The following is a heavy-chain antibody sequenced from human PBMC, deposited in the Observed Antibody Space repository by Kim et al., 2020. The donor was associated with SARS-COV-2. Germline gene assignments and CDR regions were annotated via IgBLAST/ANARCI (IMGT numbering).Heavy chain of an antibody. CDR2: IWYDGSNK. V-gene: IGHV3-33*01. D-gene: IGHD5-18*01. Sequence: GGSLRLSCAASGFTFSSYGMHWVRQAPGKGLEWVAVIWYDGSNKYYADSVKGRFTISRDNSKNTLYLQMNSLRAEDTAGYYCARDRIWEPAMDPAGDFDHRGEGTPGTLS. CDR3: ARDRIWEPAMDPAGDFDH. J-gene: IGHJ4*02. CDR1: GFTFSSYG.